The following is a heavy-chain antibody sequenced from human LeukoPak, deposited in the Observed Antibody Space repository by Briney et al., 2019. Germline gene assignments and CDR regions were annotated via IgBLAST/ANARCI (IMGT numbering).Heavy chain of an antibody. CDR3: ARHETVVADPFDY. D-gene: IGHD3-22*01. CDR2: IYYSGST. J-gene: IGHJ4*02. V-gene: IGHV4-39*01. CDR1: GGSISSSSYY. Sequence: SETLSLTRTVSGGSISSSSYYWGWIRQPPGKGLEWIGSIYYSGSTYYNPSLKSRVTISVDTSKNQFSLKLSSVTAADTAVYYCARHETVVADPFDYWGQGTLVTVSS.